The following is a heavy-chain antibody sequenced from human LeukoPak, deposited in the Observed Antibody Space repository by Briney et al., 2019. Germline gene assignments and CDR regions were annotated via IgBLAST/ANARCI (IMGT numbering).Heavy chain of an antibody. J-gene: IGHJ4*02. CDR2: IKSKTDGGTT. V-gene: IGHV3-15*07. D-gene: IGHD4-17*01. Sequence: PGGSLRLSCAASGFTFSNAWMNWVRQAPGKGLEWVGRIKSKTDGGTTDYAAPVKGRFTISRDDSKNTLYLQMNSLKTEGTAVYYCTTAGTVTTRATLYYFDYWGQGTLVTVSS. CDR1: GFTFSNAW. CDR3: TTAGTVTTRATLYYFDY.